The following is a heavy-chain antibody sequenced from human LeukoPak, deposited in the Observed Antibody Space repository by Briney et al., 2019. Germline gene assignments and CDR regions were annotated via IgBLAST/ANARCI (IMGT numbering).Heavy chain of an antibody. CDR2: INPNSGGT. CDR1: GYTFTGYY. D-gene: IGHD3-9*01. Sequence: ASVKVSCKASGYTFTGYYMHWVRPAPGQGIEWMGRINPNSGGTNYAQKFQGRVTMTRDTSISTAYMELSRLRSDDTAVYYCATETRELRYFDWLLYFDPWGQGTLVTVSS. V-gene: IGHV1-2*06. J-gene: IGHJ5*02. CDR3: ATETRELRYFDWLLYFDP.